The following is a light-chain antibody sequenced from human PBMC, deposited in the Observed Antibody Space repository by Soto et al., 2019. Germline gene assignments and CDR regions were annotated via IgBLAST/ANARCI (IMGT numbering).Light chain of an antibody. CDR1: SSDVGGYNS. Sequence: QSALTQPASVSGSPGQSITISCTGTSSDVGGYNSVSWYQQHPGKAPKLMIYDVSNRPSGVSDRFSGSKSANTASLTVSGLQAEDEAHYYCSSYTTSSTLVFGGGTKLTVL. CDR3: SSYTTSSTLV. V-gene: IGLV2-14*01. J-gene: IGLJ2*01. CDR2: DVS.